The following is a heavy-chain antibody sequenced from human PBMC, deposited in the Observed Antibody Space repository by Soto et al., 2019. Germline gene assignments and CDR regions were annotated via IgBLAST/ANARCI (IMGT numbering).Heavy chain of an antibody. Sequence: QVQLVQSGGEVKKPGASVKVSCKASNYTFTNYGITWVRQAPGQGLECMGWITTYNGNTDYAQRLQGRVTMTTDTSTSTAYMELRRLRSDDTAVYYCARVDRGISAFDIWGQGTMVTVSS. CDR3: ARVDRGISAFDI. D-gene: IGHD6-13*01. J-gene: IGHJ3*02. CDR2: ITTYNGNT. V-gene: IGHV1-18*01. CDR1: NYTFTNYG.